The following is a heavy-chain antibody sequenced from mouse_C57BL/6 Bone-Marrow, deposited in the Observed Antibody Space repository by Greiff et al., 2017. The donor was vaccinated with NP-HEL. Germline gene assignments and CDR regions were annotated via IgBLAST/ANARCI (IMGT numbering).Heavy chain of an antibody. J-gene: IGHJ1*03. D-gene: IGHD2-5*01. CDR2: IYPRDGST. CDR3: ARSYYSNYWYFDV. Sequence: VQLQQSGPELVKPGASVKLSCKASGYTFTSYDINWVKQRPGQGLEWIGWIYPRDGSTKYNEKFKGKAPLTVDTSSSTAYMELHSLTSEDSAVYFCARSYYSNYWYFDVWGTGTTVTVSS. V-gene: IGHV1-85*01. CDR1: GYTFTSYD.